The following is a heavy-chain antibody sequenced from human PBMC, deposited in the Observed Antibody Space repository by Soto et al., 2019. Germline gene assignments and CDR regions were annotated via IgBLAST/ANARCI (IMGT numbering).Heavy chain of an antibody. CDR3: AKGVPSPTQHAFDI. CDR1: GFSFSSYD. V-gene: IGHV3-30*18. J-gene: IGHJ3*02. Sequence: QVHLVESGGGVVQPGRSLRLSCAASGFSFSSYDMHWVRQAPGKGLEWVAMISYDGSDKYFSDSVKGRLTISRDNSKNTVSLEMNSLRTKDTAAYYCAKGVPSPTQHAFDIWGQGTMVTFSS. CDR2: ISYDGSDK.